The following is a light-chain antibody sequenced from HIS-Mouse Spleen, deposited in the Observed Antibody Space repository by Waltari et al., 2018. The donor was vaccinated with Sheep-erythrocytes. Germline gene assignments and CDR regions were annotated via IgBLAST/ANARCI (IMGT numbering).Light chain of an antibody. Sequence: QSALTQPASVSGSPGPSITISCTGTSSAVGSYNLVSRYQQHPGKAPKLMIYEGSKRPSGVSTRFSGSKSGNTASLTISGLQAEDEADYYCCSYAGSSTWVFGGGTKLTVL. J-gene: IGLJ3*02. V-gene: IGLV2-23*01. CDR3: CSYAGSSTWV. CDR1: SSAVGSYNL. CDR2: EGS.